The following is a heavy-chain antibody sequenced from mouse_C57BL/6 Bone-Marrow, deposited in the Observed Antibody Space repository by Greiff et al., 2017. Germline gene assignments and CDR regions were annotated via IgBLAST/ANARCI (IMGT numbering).Heavy chain of an antibody. D-gene: IGHD1-1*01. Sequence: EVKLQESGGDLVKPGGSLKLSCAASGFTFSSYGMSWVRQTPDKRLEWVATISSGGSYTYYPDSVKGRFTISRDNAKNTLYLQMSSLKSEDTAMYYCARRDYSYAMDDWGQGTSVTVSS. V-gene: IGHV5-6*02. J-gene: IGHJ4*01. CDR2: ISSGGSYT. CDR1: GFTFSSYG. CDR3: ARRDYSYAMDD.